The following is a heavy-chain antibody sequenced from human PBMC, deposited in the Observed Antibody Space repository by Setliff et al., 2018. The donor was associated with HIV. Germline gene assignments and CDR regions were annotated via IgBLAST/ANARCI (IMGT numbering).Heavy chain of an antibody. V-gene: IGHV1-18*01. CDR3: ARDPGYCSGGRCYGAYFQH. CDR1: GYTFTSYG. Sequence: ASVKVSCKASGYTFTSYGIIWVRQAPGQGLEWMGWISAYNGDTHFEQNLQCRVTVTADTSTSTAYMELRSLRSDDTAMFYCARDPGYCSGGRCYGAYFQHWGQGTLVTVSS. J-gene: IGHJ1*01. D-gene: IGHD2-15*01. CDR2: ISAYNGDT.